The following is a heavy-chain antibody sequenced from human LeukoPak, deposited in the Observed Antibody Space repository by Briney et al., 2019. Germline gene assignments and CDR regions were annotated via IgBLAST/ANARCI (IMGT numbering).Heavy chain of an antibody. V-gene: IGHV4-4*02. J-gene: IGHJ4*02. CDR3: ASRRDSGPY. CDR2: VYHTGST. CDR1: GGSISSPNW. Sequence: SATLSLTCAVSGGSISSPNWWTWVRQPPGKGLEWIGEVYHTGSTNYNPSLKSRVTISVDKSNNQFSLKLTSVTAADTAVYYCASRRDSGPYWGQGTLVTVSS. D-gene: IGHD4-17*01.